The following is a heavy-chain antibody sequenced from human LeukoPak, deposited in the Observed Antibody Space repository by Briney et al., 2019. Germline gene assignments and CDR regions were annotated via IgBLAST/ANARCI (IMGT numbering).Heavy chain of an antibody. D-gene: IGHD2-15*01. CDR2: IPYDGIIE. J-gene: IGHJ4*02. CDR1: GFAFSSYA. CDR3: ASSGGYCSGGSCYSGPFDY. V-gene: IGHV3-30*04. Sequence: GGSLRLSCAASGFAFSSYAMHWVRQAPGKGLEWVAIIPYDGIIEDYSDSVKGRFTISRDNAKNSLYLQMNSLRAEDTAVYYCASSGGYCSGGSCYSGPFDYWGQGTLVTVSS.